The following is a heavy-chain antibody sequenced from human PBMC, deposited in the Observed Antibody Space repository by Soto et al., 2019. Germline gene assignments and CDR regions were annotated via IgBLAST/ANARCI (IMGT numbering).Heavy chain of an antibody. Sequence: PSETLSLTCTVSGGSISSYYWSWIRQPPGKGLEWIGYIYYSGNTNYNPSLKSRVTISVDTSRNQFSLTLTSMTAADTAVYYCASGWWEREGDLMDVWGHGTTVTVSS. J-gene: IGHJ6*02. CDR1: GGSISSYY. D-gene: IGHD1-26*01. CDR2: IYYSGNT. CDR3: ASGWWEREGDLMDV. V-gene: IGHV4-59*08.